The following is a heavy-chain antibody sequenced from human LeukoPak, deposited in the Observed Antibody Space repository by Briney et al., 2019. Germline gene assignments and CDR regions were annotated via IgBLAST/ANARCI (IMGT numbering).Heavy chain of an antibody. J-gene: IGHJ3*02. CDR1: GGSISSYY. D-gene: IGHD4-11*01. Sequence: SETLSLTCTVSGGSISSYYWSWIRQPPGKGLEWIGSIYHSGSTYYNPSLKSRVTISVDTSKNQFSLKLSSVTAADTAVYYCARHTDYSDAFDIWGQGTMVTVSS. CDR3: ARHTDYSDAFDI. CDR2: IYHSGST. V-gene: IGHV4-59*08.